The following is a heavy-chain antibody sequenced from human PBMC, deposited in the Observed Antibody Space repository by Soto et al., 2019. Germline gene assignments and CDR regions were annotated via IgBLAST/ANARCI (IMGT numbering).Heavy chain of an antibody. Sequence: QVQLVEFGGGVVQPGRSLRLSCTASGFTFNNHGIHWVRQAPGKGLEWVAVISDDGINKYYADSVKGRFTISRDNSKNTFYLQMKSLRTEKTALYYCAKGGGLGYDLGGSWGKEPWSPCPQ. D-gene: IGHD5-12*01. V-gene: IGHV3-30*18. J-gene: IGHJ5*01. CDR2: ISDDGINK. CDR3: AKGGGLGYDLGGS. CDR1: GFTFNNHG.